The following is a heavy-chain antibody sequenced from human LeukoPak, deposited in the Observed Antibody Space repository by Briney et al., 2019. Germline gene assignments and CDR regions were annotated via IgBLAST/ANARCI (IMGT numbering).Heavy chain of an antibody. CDR2: IYYSGST. Sequence: SETLSLTCTVSGGSISSYYWSWIRQPPGKGLEWIGYIYYSGSTNCNPSLKSRVTISVDTSKNQFSLKLSSVTAADRAVNYCARGPYPAFDYWGQGTLVTVSS. D-gene: IGHD3-16*01. J-gene: IGHJ4*02. CDR3: ARGPYPAFDY. V-gene: IGHV4-59*01. CDR1: GGSISSYY.